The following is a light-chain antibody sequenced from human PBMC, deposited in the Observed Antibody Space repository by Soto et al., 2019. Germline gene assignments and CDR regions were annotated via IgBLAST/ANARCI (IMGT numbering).Light chain of an antibody. Sequence: QPVLTQPPSASGTPGQRVTISCSGSSSNIGGNTVNWYQQLPGTAPKLLIYSNSQRPSGVPDRFSGSKSGTSASLAISGLQSDDEADYFCAAWDDNLTGVVFGGGTKLTVL. CDR1: SSNIGGNT. CDR3: AAWDDNLTGVV. V-gene: IGLV1-44*01. CDR2: SNS. J-gene: IGLJ2*01.